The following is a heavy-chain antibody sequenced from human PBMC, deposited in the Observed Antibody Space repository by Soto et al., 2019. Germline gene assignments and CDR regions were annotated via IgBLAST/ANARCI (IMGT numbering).Heavy chain of an antibody. D-gene: IGHD2-2*01. CDR3: AADRGWDCSSTSCYSDGRYYYYYGMDV. V-gene: IGHV1-58*01. CDR2: IVVGSGNT. CDR1: GFTFTSSA. J-gene: IGHJ6*02. Sequence: SVKVSCKASGFTFTSSAVQWVRQARGQRLEWIGWIVVGSGNTNYAQKFQERVTITRDMSTSTAYMELSSLRSEDTAVYYCAADRGWDCSSTSCYSDGRYYYYYGMDVWGQGTTVTVSS.